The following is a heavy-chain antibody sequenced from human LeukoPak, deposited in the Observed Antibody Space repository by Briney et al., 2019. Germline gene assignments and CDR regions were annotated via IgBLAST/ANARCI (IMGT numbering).Heavy chain of an antibody. Sequence: PGGSLRLSCAASGFTFSYYTMHWVRQAPGKGLEWVAVISYDGSNKYYADSVKGRFAISRDNSKNTLCLQMNSLRAEDTAVYYCAKDHRGYYGSGSYFWFDPWGQGTLVTVSS. CDR3: AKDHRGYYGSGSYFWFDP. J-gene: IGHJ5*02. CDR2: ISYDGSNK. CDR1: GFTFSYYT. D-gene: IGHD3-10*01. V-gene: IGHV3-30*09.